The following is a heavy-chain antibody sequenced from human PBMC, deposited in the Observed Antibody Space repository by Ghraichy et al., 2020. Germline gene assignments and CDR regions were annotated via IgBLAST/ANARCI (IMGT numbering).Heavy chain of an antibody. V-gene: IGHV4-34*01. CDR3: VEGGWRFYN. J-gene: IGHJ4*02. D-gene: IGHD6-19*01. CDR1: GASFSGYY. CDR2: INNSGST. Sequence: SETLSLTCAVYGASFSGYYWIWIRQPPGKGLEWIGEINNSGSTNYNTSLKSRVTISVDTSKNQFSLKLTSVTAADTAVYYCVEGGWRFYNWGQGTLVTVSS.